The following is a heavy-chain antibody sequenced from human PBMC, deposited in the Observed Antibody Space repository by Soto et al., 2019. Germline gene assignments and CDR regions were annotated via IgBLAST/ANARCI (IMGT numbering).Heavy chain of an antibody. J-gene: IGHJ5*01. CDR2: IGYDGSNN. CDR3: ARIGPHCSSASCYLDS. Sequence: GGSLRLSCAASGFTFSNYAMHWVRQAPGKGLDWVSSIGYDGSNNYYADSVRGRFTVSRDNSKNTLYLQMNSLRAEDTAVYYCARIGPHCSSASCYLDSWGQGTLVTVSS. V-gene: IGHV3-33*01. D-gene: IGHD2-2*01. CDR1: GFTFSNYA.